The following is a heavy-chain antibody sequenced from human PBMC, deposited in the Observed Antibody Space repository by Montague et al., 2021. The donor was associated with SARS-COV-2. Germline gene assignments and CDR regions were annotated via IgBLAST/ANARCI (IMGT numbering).Heavy chain of an antibody. D-gene: IGHD1-26*01. CDR3: ARDLGGYFDL. CDR2: ISSSSSYT. V-gene: IGHV3-11*06. Sequence: SLRLSCAASGFTFSDYYMSWIRQAPGKGLEWVSYISSSSSYTNYADSVKGRFTISRDNSKNTLYLQMNSLRAEDTAVYYCARDLGGYFDLWGRGTLVTVSS. J-gene: IGHJ2*01. CDR1: GFTFSDYY.